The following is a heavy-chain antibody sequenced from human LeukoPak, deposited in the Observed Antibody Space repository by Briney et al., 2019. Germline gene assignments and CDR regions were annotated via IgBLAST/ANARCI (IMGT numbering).Heavy chain of an antibody. J-gene: IGHJ4*02. D-gene: IGHD3-3*01. V-gene: IGHV3-23*01. CDR1: GFTFSSYA. CDR2: ISGSGGST. Sequence: PGGSLRLSCAASGFTFSSYAMSWVRQAPGKGLEWVSAISGSGGSTYYADSVKGRFTISRDNSKNTLYLQMNSLRAEDTAVYYCAKRGGLLRFLEWLLCFDYWGQGTLVTVSS. CDR3: AKRGGLLRFLEWLLCFDY.